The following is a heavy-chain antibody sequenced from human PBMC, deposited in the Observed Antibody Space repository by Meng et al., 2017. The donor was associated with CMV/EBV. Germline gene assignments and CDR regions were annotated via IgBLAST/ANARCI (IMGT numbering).Heavy chain of an antibody. Sequence: SETLSLTCTVSGGSVSSGSYYWSWIRQPPGKGLEWIGYIYYSGSTNYNPSLKSRVTISVDTSKNQFSLTLSSVTAADTAVYYCATHILANYYDSSGYVYWGQGTLVTVSS. J-gene: IGHJ4*02. CDR2: IYYSGST. CDR3: ATHILANYYDSSGYVY. CDR1: GGSVSSGSYY. V-gene: IGHV4-61*01. D-gene: IGHD3-22*01.